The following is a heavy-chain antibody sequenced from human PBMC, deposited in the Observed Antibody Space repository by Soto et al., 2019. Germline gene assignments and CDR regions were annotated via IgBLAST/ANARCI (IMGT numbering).Heavy chain of an antibody. D-gene: IGHD3-3*01. J-gene: IGHJ5*02. V-gene: IGHV3-23*01. Sequence: GGSLRLSCAASGFTFSSYAMSWVRQAPGKGLEWVSAISGSGGSTYYADSVKGRFTISRDNSKNTLYLQMNSLRAEDTAVYYCAKEVLFIAVYYDFWSGYPPEWFDPWGQGTQVTVSS. CDR3: AKEVLFIAVYYDFWSGYPPEWFDP. CDR2: ISGSGGST. CDR1: GFTFSSYA.